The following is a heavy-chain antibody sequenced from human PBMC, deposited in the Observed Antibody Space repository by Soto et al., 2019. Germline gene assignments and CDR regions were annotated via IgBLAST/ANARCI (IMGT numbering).Heavy chain of an antibody. CDR2: MYTKERT. Sequence: PSETLSLTCTASGGSITNHYWSWIRQPAGKGLEWFGRMYTKERTNYNLSFKSRVTMSVDTSKNQFSLKLNAVTAADTAVYYCARDDYTGGGNNWFDPWGQGTLVTVSS. CDR3: ARDDYTGGGNNWFDP. CDR1: GGSITNHY. D-gene: IGHD3-16*01. J-gene: IGHJ5*02. V-gene: IGHV4-4*07.